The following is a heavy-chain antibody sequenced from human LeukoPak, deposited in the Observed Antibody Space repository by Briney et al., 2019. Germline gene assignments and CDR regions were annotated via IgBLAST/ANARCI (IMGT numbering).Heavy chain of an antibody. J-gene: IGHJ4*02. CDR3: ARSTAGLDY. D-gene: IGHD1-1*01. Sequence: PGGSLRLSCAASGFTFSNYWMGWVRQAPGKGLEWVANIRQDGSEKYYVDSMRGRFTISRDNAKNSLYLQMSSLRAEDTAVYYCARSTAGLDYWGQGTLVTVSS. CDR1: GFTFSNYW. CDR2: IRQDGSEK. V-gene: IGHV3-7*01.